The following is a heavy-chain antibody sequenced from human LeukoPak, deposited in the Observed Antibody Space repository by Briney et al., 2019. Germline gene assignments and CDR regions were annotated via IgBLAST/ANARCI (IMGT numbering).Heavy chain of an antibody. J-gene: IGHJ4*02. CDR1: GFTFSTYS. D-gene: IGHD1-20*01. V-gene: IGHV3-48*02. CDR2: ISTGSGTL. CDR3: ARDHNWAFDY. Sequence: SGGSLRLSCVASGFTFSTYSMNWVRQAPGKGLEWVSYISTGSGTLYNADSAKGRFTISRDNAKNSLYLQMNNLRDEDTAVYYCARDHNWAFDYWGQGTLVTVSS.